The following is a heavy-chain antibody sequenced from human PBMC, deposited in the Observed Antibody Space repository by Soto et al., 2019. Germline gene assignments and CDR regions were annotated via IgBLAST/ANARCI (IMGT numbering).Heavy chain of an antibody. Sequence: GGSLRLSCAASGFTFSSYAMHWVRQAPGKGLEWVAVISYDGSNKYYADSVKGRFTISRDNSKNTLYLQMNSLRAEDTAVYYCARGITMIVGSSDYWGQGTLVTVSS. V-gene: IGHV3-30-3*01. D-gene: IGHD3-22*01. CDR3: ARGITMIVGSSDY. J-gene: IGHJ4*02. CDR2: ISYDGSNK. CDR1: GFTFSSYA.